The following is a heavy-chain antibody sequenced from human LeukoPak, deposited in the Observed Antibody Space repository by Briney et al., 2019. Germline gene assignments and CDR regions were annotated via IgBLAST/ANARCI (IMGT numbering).Heavy chain of an antibody. CDR2: IRYDGSNK. Sequence: GGSLRLSCAASGFTFSSYGMHWVRQAPGKGLEWVAFIRYDGSNKYYADSVKGRFTISRDNSKNTLYLQMNSLRAEDTAVYYCAKFHTTGTPNGDYWGQGTLVTVSS. CDR1: GFTFSSYG. V-gene: IGHV3-30*02. J-gene: IGHJ4*02. D-gene: IGHD1-1*01. CDR3: AKFHTTGTPNGDY.